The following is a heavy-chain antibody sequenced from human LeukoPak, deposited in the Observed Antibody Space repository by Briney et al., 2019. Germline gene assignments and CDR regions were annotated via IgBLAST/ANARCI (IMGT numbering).Heavy chain of an antibody. V-gene: IGHV4-30-4*07. CDR1: GGSISSGGYS. D-gene: IGHD6-13*01. Sequence: SETLSLTCAVSGGSISSGGYSWSWIRQPPGKGLEWIGYIYYSGSTYYNPSLKSRVTMSVDTSKNQFSLKLSSVTAVDTAVYYCARRRTSSWYDWFDPWGQGTLVTVSS. J-gene: IGHJ5*02. CDR2: IYYSGST. CDR3: ARRRTSSWYDWFDP.